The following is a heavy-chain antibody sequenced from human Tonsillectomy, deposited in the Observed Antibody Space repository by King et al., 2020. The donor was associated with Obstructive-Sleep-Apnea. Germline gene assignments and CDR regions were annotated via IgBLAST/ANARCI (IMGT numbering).Heavy chain of an antibody. D-gene: IGHD3-10*01. CDR2: IYHSGST. CDR1: GGSISSSGFS. CDR3: ARGQDGSGSYDNFDY. Sequence: QLQESGSGLVKPSQTLSLTCAVSGGSISSSGFSWSWIPQPPGKGLEWIAYIYHSGSTYYNPSLKSRATVSVDRSKNQFSLKLSSVTAADTAVYYCARGQDGSGSYDNFDYWGQGTLVTVSS. V-gene: IGHV4-30-2*01. J-gene: IGHJ4*02.